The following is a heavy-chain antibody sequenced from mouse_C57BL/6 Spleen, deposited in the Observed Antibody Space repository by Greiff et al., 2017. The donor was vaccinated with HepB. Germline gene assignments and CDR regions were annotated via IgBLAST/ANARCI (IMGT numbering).Heavy chain of an antibody. D-gene: IGHD2-3*01. CDR3: ARGYDGYSYAMDY. Sequence: VQLQQSGPELVKPGASVKISCKASGYAFSSSWMNWVKQRPGQGLEWIGRIYPGDGDTNYNGKFKGKATLTADKSSSTAYMQLSSLTSEDSAVYFCARGYDGYSYAMDYWGQGTSVTVSS. CDR1: GYAFSSSW. CDR2: IYPGDGDT. V-gene: IGHV1-82*01. J-gene: IGHJ4*01.